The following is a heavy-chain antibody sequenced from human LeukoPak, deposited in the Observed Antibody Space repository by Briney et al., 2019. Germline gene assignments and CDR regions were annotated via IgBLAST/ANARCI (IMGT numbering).Heavy chain of an antibody. CDR1: GGSISSGGYY. CDR3: ARDQLAMVRGAKYGMDV. V-gene: IGHV4-31*03. D-gene: IGHD3-10*01. J-gene: IGHJ6*04. Sequence: SETLCLTCTVSGGSISSGGYYWSWIRQHPGKGLEWIGYIYYSGSTYYNPSLKSRVTISVDTSKNQFSLKLSSVTAADTAVYYCARDQLAMVRGAKYGMDVWGKGTTVTVSS. CDR2: IYYSGST.